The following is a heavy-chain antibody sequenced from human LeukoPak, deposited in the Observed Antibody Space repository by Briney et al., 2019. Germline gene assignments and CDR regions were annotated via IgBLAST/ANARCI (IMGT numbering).Heavy chain of an antibody. D-gene: IGHD3-22*01. J-gene: IGHJ4*02. CDR3: ARDYDSSGLLDY. Sequence: GGSLRLSCAASGFTFSSYIMNWVRQAPGKGLEWVSSISSSSSYIYYADSVQGRFTISRDNAKNSLYLQMNSLRAEDTAVYYCARDYDSSGLLDYWGQGTLVTVSS. V-gene: IGHV3-21*01. CDR1: GFTFSSYI. CDR2: ISSSSSYI.